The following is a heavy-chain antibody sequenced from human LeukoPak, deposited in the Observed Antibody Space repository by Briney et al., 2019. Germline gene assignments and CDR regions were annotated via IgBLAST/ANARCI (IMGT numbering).Heavy chain of an antibody. CDR1: GGTFSSYA. J-gene: IGHJ6*03. D-gene: IGHD4-11*01. Sequence: GASVKVSCKASGGTFSSYAISWVRQAPGQGLEWMGGIIPIFGTANYAQKFQGRVTITADKSTSTAYMELSSLRSEDTAVYYCARDRPDYRVYYYYMDVWGKGTTVTVSS. V-gene: IGHV1-69*06. CDR2: IIPIFGTA. CDR3: ARDRPDYRVYYYYMDV.